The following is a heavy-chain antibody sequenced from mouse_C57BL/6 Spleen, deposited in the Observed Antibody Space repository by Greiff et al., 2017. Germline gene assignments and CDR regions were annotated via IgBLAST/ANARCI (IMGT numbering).Heavy chain of an antibody. V-gene: IGHV1-52*01. Sequence: VQLQQPGAELVRPGSSVKLSCKASGYTFTSYWMHWVKQRPIQGLEWIGNIDPSDSETHYNQKFKDKATLTVDKSSSTAYMQLSSLTSEDSAVYYCARGRGSGAGWYFDVWGTGTTVTVSS. CDR3: ARGRGSGAGWYFDV. CDR2: IDPSDSET. D-gene: IGHD1-1*02. J-gene: IGHJ1*03. CDR1: GYTFTSYW.